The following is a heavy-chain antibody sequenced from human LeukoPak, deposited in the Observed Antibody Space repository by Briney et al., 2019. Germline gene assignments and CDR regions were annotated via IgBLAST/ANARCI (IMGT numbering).Heavy chain of an antibody. Sequence: SETLSLTCTVSGGSISSSSYYWGWIRQPPGKGLEWIGSIYYSGSTHYNPSLKSRVTISVDTSKNQFSLKLSSVTAADTAVYYCARQTCSSTSCYEYWGQGTLVTVSS. J-gene: IGHJ4*02. CDR3: ARQTCSSTSCYEY. CDR2: IYYSGST. CDR1: GGSISSSSYY. D-gene: IGHD2-2*01. V-gene: IGHV4-39*01.